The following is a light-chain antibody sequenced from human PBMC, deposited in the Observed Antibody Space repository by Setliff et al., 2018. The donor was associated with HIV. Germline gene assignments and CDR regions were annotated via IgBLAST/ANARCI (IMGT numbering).Light chain of an antibody. V-gene: IGLV2-23*02. CDR1: NSDIGSYNL. J-gene: IGLJ1*01. CDR2: EVN. CDR3: CSYTADTTLYV. Sequence: QSALTQPASVSGSPGQSITISCTGTNSDIGSYNLVSWYQQHPGRAPKLIIYEVNKRPSEVSSRFSGSKSGNTASLTISDLRADDEADYYCCSYTADTTLYVFATGTKV.